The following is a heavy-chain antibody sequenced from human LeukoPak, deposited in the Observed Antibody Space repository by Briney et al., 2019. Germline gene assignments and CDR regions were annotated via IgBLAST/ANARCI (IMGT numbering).Heavy chain of an antibody. Sequence: PSETLSLTCAVCGGSFSGYYWSWIRQPPGKGLEWIGEINHSGSTNYNPSLKSRVTISVDTSKNQFSLKLSSVTAADTAVYYCASMPNKSNTPSYGMDVWGKGTTVTVSS. J-gene: IGHJ6*04. CDR1: GGSFSGYY. CDR2: INHSGST. D-gene: IGHD5-18*01. CDR3: ASMPNKSNTPSYGMDV. V-gene: IGHV4-34*01.